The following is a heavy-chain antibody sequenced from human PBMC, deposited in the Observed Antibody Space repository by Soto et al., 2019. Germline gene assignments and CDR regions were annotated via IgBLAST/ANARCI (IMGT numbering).Heavy chain of an antibody. CDR1: GFTFSSYG. J-gene: IGHJ4*02. V-gene: IGHV3-33*01. CDR2: IWYDGSNK. CDR3: ARAVAGMINGYYFDY. Sequence: GGSLRLSCAASGFTFSSYGMHWVRQAPGKGLEWVAVIWYDGSNKYYADSVKGRFTISRDNSKNTLYLQMNSLRAEDTAVYYCARAVAGMINGYYFDYWGQGTLVTVSS. D-gene: IGHD6-19*01.